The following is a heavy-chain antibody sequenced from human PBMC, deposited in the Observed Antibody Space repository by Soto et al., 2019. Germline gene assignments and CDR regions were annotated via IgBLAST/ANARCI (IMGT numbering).Heavy chain of an antibody. Sequence: ASVKVSCKASGYTFTNNVIHWLRQAPGQRLEWMGWINTAKGNTKYSQKFEARVTLTRDTATSTAYMELNSLRSDDTAVYYCARDLSCTDTWKYARLSGMDAWGQGTLVTVSS. CDR2: INTAKGNT. J-gene: IGHJ5*01. V-gene: IGHV1-3*04. D-gene: IGHD2-8*02. CDR1: GYTFTNNV. CDR3: ARDLSCTDTWKYARLSGMDA.